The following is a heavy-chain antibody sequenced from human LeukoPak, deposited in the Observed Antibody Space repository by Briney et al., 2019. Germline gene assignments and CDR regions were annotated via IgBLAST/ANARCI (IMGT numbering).Heavy chain of an antibody. CDR2: ISYDGSNK. CDR3: AKSLVSGSFYYCGMDV. D-gene: IGHD6-13*01. CDR1: GFTFSSYG. J-gene: IGHJ6*02. Sequence: GGSLRLSCAASGFTFSSYGMRWVRQAPGKGLEWVAVISYDGSNKYDADSVKGRFTISRDNSKNTLYLQMNSLRPEDTAVYYCAKSLVSGSFYYCGMDVWGQGTTVTVSS. V-gene: IGHV3-30*18.